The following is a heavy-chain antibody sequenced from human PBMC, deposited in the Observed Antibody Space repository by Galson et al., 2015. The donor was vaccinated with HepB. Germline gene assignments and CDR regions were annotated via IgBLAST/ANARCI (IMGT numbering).Heavy chain of an antibody. D-gene: IGHD3-10*01. V-gene: IGHV3-30*04. Sequence: SLRLSCAASGFTFSSYAMHWVRQAPGKGLEWVAVISYDGSNKYYADSVKGRFTISRDNSKNTLYLQMNSLRAEDTAVYYCASGQKIWFGELLPFGYWGQGTLVTVSS. J-gene: IGHJ4*02. CDR3: ASGQKIWFGELLPFGY. CDR2: ISYDGSNK. CDR1: GFTFSSYA.